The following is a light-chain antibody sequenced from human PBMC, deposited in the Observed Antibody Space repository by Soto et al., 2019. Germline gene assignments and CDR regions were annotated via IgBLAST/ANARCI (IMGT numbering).Light chain of an antibody. CDR1: NIEIKS. V-gene: IGLV3-21*02. CDR3: QVWDTTNPVI. CDR2: DDG. Sequence: SSELTQPPSVSVAPGQTARITCGGTNIEIKSVHWYQQKPGQAPVLVVYDDGDRTTGIPERFSGSKSGNTATLTTSRVEAGDEADYYCQVWDTTNPVIFGGGTKLIVL. J-gene: IGLJ2*01.